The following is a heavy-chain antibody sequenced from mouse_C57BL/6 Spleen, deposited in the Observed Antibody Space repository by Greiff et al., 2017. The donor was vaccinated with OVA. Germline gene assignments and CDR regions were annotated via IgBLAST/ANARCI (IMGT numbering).Heavy chain of an antibody. CDR1: GYTFTSYW. J-gene: IGHJ4*01. D-gene: IGHD2-3*01. CDR3: ASVDGYFFYAMDY. V-gene: IGHV1-55*01. Sequence: QVQLQQPGAELVKPGASVKMSCKASGYTFTSYWITWVKQRPGQGLEWIGDIYPGSGSTNYNEKFKSKATLTVDTSSSTAYMQLSSLTSEDSAVYYCASVDGYFFYAMDYWGQGTSVTVSS. CDR2: IYPGSGST.